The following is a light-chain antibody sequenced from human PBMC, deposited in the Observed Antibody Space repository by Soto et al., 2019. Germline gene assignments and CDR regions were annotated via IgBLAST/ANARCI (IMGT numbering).Light chain of an antibody. J-gene: IGLJ1*01. V-gene: IGLV2-23*01. Sequence: QSVLNQPASVTGSPGQSIPISCTGNSSDVGSYNLVSWYQQHPGEAPKLMIYGGTKRPSGVSNRFSGSKSGNTASLTISGLQAEDEADYYCCSYAGITTYYVFGTGTKVTVL. CDR1: SSDVGSYNL. CDR2: GGT. CDR3: CSYAGITTYYV.